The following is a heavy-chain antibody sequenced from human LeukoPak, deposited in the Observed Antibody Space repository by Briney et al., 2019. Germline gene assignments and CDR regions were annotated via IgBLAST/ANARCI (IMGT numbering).Heavy chain of an antibody. D-gene: IGHD5-18*01. CDR3: ARHLSGYSYDY. CDR2: IYPGDSDT. J-gene: IGHJ4*02. V-gene: IGHV5-51*01. Sequence: GESLKISCKGSGFTFSSYWIAWVRQMPGKGLEWMGIIYPGDSDTRYSPSFQGQVTLSADKSISTAYLQWSSLKASDTAMYFCARHLSGYSYDYWGQGTLVTVSP. CDR1: GFTFSSYW.